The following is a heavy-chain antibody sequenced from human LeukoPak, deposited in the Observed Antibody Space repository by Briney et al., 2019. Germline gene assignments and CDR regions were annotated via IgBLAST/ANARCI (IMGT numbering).Heavy chain of an antibody. D-gene: IGHD6-13*01. J-gene: IGHJ3*02. V-gene: IGHV4-59*01. CDR2: IYYSGST. CDR1: GGSISSYY. Sequence: SETLSLTRTAAGGSISSYYWSWIRQPPGKGLEWIGYIYYSGSTNYNPSLKSRVTISGDTSKNQFSLKLSSVPAADTAVYYCASCIAARTDAFDIWGQGTMVTVSS. CDR3: ASCIAARTDAFDI.